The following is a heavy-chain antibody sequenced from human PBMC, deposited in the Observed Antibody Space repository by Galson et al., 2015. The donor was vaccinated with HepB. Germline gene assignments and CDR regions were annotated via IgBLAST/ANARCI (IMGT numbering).Heavy chain of an antibody. CDR1: GGTFSSYA. CDR3: ARSLDIVVVPAAIRRSWFDP. D-gene: IGHD2-2*02. CDR2: IIPIFGIA. V-gene: IGHV1-69*10. J-gene: IGHJ5*02. Sequence: SVKVSCKASGGTFSSYAISWVRQAPGQGLEWMGGIIPIFGIANYAQKFQGRVTITADKSTSTAYMELSSLRSEDTAVYYCARSLDIVVVPAAIRRSWFDPWGQGTLVTVSS.